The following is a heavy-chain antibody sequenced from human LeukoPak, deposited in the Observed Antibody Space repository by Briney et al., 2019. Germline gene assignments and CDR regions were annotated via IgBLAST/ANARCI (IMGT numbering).Heavy chain of an antibody. Sequence: SETLSLTCAVSGGSISSGDSYWSWIRQTPGKGLEWIGSIYYSGSTNCNPSLKSRVTISVDTSKNQFSLKLSSVTAADTAVYYCARDLKGRYYGSGPYYGMDVWGQGTTVTVSS. D-gene: IGHD3-10*01. CDR3: ARDLKGRYYGSGPYYGMDV. J-gene: IGHJ6*02. CDR2: IYYSGST. CDR1: GGSISSGDSY. V-gene: IGHV4-61*08.